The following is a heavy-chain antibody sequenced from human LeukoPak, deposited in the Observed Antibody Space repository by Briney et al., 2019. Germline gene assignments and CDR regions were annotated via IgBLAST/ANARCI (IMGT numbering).Heavy chain of an antibody. CDR3: ARYDSGEFDY. V-gene: IGHV4-39*01. J-gene: IGHJ4*02. CDR1: GGSISGSSYY. CDR2: IYYSGST. Sequence: SETLSLTCTVSGGSISGSSYYWGWIRQPPGKGLEWIGSIYYSGSTYYNPSLKSRVTISVDTSKNQFSLKLSSVTAADTAVYYCARYDSGEFDYWGRGTLVIVSS. D-gene: IGHD3-10*01.